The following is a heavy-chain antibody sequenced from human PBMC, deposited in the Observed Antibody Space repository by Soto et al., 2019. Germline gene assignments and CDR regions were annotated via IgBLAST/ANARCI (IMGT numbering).Heavy chain of an antibody. CDR3: ARRVAAKRVGAFDI. V-gene: IGHV4-61*01. J-gene: IGHJ3*02. D-gene: IGHD2-15*01. Sequence: PSETLSLTCTVSGGSVSSGSYYWGWIRQPPGKGLEWIGYIYYSGSTNYNPSLKSRVTISVDTSKNQFSLKLSSVTAADTAVYYCARRVAAKRVGAFDIWGKGTMVT. CDR1: GGSVSSGSYY. CDR2: IYYSGST.